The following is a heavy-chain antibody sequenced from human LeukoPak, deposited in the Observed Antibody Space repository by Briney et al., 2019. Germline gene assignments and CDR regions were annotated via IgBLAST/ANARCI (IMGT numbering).Heavy chain of an antibody. Sequence: GASVKVSCKASGGTFHSYIVTWVRQAPGQGLEWMGGIVPIIGTANYAQKFQGRVTITADDSTSTAYMELRSLRSEDTAIYYCARDQRPCCLGGICYSGDYWGQGTLVTVTS. CDR1: GGTFHSYI. CDR2: IVPIIGTA. CDR3: ARDQRPCCLGGICYSGDY. V-gene: IGHV1-69*13. D-gene: IGHD2-15*01. J-gene: IGHJ4*02.